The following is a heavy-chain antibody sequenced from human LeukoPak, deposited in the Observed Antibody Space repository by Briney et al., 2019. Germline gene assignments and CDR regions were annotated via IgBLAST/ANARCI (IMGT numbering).Heavy chain of an antibody. D-gene: IGHD4-11*01. CDR2: IIPILGIA. J-gene: IGHJ5*02. CDR3: ARAKKQGTTVTTGWFDP. CDR1: GGTFSSYT. V-gene: IGHV1-69*02. Sequence: SVKVSCMASGGTFSSYTISWVRQAPGQGLEWMGRIIPILGIANYAQKFQGRVTITADKSTRTAYMELSSLRSEDTAVYYCARAKKQGTTVTTGWFDPSCQGTLVTVSS.